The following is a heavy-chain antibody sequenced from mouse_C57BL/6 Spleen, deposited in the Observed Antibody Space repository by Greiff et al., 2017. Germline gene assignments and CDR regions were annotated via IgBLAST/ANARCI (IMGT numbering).Heavy chain of an antibody. D-gene: IGHD1-1*01. Sequence: LVEPGASVKLSCKATGYTFTGYWIEWVKQRPGHGLEWIGEILPGSGSTNYNEKFKGKATFTADTSSNTAYMQLSSLTTEDSAIYYCARGTTVVATGDAMDYWGQGTSVTVSS. CDR3: ARGTTVVATGDAMDY. CDR1: GYTFTGYW. J-gene: IGHJ4*01. V-gene: IGHV1-9*01. CDR2: ILPGSGST.